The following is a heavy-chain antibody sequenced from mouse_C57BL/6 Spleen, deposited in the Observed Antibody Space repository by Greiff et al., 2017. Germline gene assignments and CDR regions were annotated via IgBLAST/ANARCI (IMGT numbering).Heavy chain of an antibody. CDR1: GFNITDYY. CDR3: FNSNYAWFAY. CDR2: IDPGDGGT. J-gene: IGHJ3*01. Sequence: EVQLKESGAELVRPGASVKLSCTASGFNITDYYMHWVKQRPEQGLEWIGRIDPGDGGTEYAPKFQGKATMTADTSSNTAYLQLSSLTSEDTAVYYCFNSNYAWFAYWGQGTLVTVSA. V-gene: IGHV14-1*01. D-gene: IGHD2-5*01.